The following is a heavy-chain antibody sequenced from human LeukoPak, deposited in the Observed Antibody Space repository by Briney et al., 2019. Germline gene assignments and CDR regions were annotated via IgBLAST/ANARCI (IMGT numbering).Heavy chain of an antibody. CDR3: ARDQGRVGAYAFDI. Sequence: SETLSLTCTVSGGSISSYYWSWIRQPPGKGLEWIGYIYYSGSTNYNPSLKSRVTISVDTSKNQFSLKLSSVTAADTAVYYCARDQGRVGAYAFDIWGQGTMVTVSS. D-gene: IGHD3-10*01. CDR1: GGSISSYY. CDR2: IYYSGST. J-gene: IGHJ3*02. V-gene: IGHV4-59*01.